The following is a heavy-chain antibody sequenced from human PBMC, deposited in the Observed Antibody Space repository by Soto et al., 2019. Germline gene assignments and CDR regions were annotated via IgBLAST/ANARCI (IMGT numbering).Heavy chain of an antibody. D-gene: IGHD1-7*01. CDR1: GFSYTSTA. CDR2: IVVGSGNT. CDR3: AADPEYNWNYVGYYYGMDV. Sequence: TSVKVTCEDSGFSYTSTAGQWVRQARGQRLEWIGWIVVGSGNTNYAQKFQERVTITRDMSTSTAYMELSSLRSEDTAVYYCAADPEYNWNYVGYYYGMDVWGQGTTVTVSS. J-gene: IGHJ6*02. V-gene: IGHV1-58*01.